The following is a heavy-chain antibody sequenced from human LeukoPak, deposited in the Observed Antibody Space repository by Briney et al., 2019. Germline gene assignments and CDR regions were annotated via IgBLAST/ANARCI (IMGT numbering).Heavy chain of an antibody. D-gene: IGHD3-10*01. CDR3: AESFRPLLWFGELFHPSHYDMDV. CDR2: ISYDGRNK. J-gene: IGHJ6*02. Sequence: GGSLRLSCAASGFTFSSYAMSWVRQAPGKGLEWVAVISYDGRNKYYADSVKGRFTISRDNSKNTLYLQMNRLRAEDTAVYYCAESFRPLLWFGELFHPSHYDMDVWGQGTTVTVSS. V-gene: IGHV3-30*04. CDR1: GFTFSSYA.